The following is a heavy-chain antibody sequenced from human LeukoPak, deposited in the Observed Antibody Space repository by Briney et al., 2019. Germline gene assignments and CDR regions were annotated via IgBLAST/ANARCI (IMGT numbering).Heavy chain of an antibody. CDR1: GGSISSYY. D-gene: IGHD1-26*01. V-gene: IGHV4-4*07. Sequence: SETLSLTCTVSGGSISSYYWNWIRQPAGKGLEWIGRIYISGSTNYNPSLKSRVTMSVDTSKNQFSLKLRSVTAADTAVYYCARDLVDGPSGSDYWGQGTLVTVSS. J-gene: IGHJ4*02. CDR2: IYISGST. CDR3: ARDLVDGPSGSDY.